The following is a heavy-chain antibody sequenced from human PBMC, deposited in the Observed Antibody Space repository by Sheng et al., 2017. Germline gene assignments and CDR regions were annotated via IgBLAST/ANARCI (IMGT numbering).Heavy chain of an antibody. CDR3: AREPAGSYRWFDP. V-gene: IGHV4-39*07. D-gene: IGHD3-10*01. Sequence: QLQLQESGPGLVKPSETLSLTCTVSGGSISSSSYFWGWIRQPPGKGLEWIASIYYSGTTYYNPSLKSRVTISIDTSKNQFSLKLTSVTAADTAVYFCAREPAGSYRWFDPWGQGTLVTVSS. CDR2: IYYSGTT. CDR1: GGSISSSSYF. J-gene: IGHJ5*02.